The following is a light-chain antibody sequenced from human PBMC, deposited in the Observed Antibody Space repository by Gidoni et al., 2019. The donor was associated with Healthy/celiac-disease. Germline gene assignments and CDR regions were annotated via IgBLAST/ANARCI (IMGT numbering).Light chain of an antibody. CDR3: SSYTSSSPYV. V-gene: IGLV2-14*01. CDR2: EVN. Sequence: QSALPQPASVSGSPGQSITISCTGTSSDVGGYNYVSWYQQHPGKAPKLMIYEVNNRPSGVSNRFSGSKSGNTASLTISGLQAEDEADYYCSSYTSSSPYVFGTGTKVTVL. CDR1: SSDVGGYNY. J-gene: IGLJ1*01.